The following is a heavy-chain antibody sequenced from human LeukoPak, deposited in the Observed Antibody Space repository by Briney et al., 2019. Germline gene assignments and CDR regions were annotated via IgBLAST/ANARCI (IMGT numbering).Heavy chain of an antibody. CDR1: GGSISSGGYY. Sequence: SETLSLTRTVSGGSISSGGYYWSWIRQHPGKGLEWIGYIYYSGRTYYNPSLKSRVTISVDTSKNQFSLKLSSVTAADTAVYYCARTKSGSYSGYELDYWGQGTLVTVSS. D-gene: IGHD5-12*01. V-gene: IGHV4-31*03. CDR3: ARTKSGSYSGYELDY. J-gene: IGHJ4*02. CDR2: IYYSGRT.